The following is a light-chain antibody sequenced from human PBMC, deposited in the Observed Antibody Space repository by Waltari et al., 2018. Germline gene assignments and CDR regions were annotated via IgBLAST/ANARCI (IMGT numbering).Light chain of an antibody. CDR2: WAS. CDR3: QQYFTTPPTT. V-gene: IGKV4-1*01. CDR1: RSVLYRANNQNS. J-gene: IGKJ2*01. Sequence: DIVMTQSPDSLAVSLCETATSNFKARRSVLYRANNQNSLSWYQHKSGQPPKLLIYWASTRESGVPDRFIGSGSGTDFTLTITSLQAEDVAVYYCQQYFTTPPTTFGQGTKLEIK.